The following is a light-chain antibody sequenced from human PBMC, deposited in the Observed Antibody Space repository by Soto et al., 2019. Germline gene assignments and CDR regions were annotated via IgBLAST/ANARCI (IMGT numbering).Light chain of an antibody. Sequence: EIVLTQSPGTLSLSPGERATLSCRASQSVSSSYLAWYQQKAGQAPRLLIYGASSMATGIPDRFSGSGSGTDFTLTISRLQPEDFAVYYCQQYGSSPPWTFGQGTKVEIK. V-gene: IGKV3-20*01. CDR3: QQYGSSPPWT. CDR1: QSVSSSY. CDR2: GAS. J-gene: IGKJ1*01.